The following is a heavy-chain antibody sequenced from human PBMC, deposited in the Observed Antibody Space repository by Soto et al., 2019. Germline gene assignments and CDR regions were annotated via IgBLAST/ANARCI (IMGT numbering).Heavy chain of an antibody. V-gene: IGHV4-59*01. CDR2: IYNSGST. D-gene: IGHD6-13*01. CDR1: GGSINSDY. CDR3: AKDIRGRTAAAVYNWFDP. J-gene: IGHJ5*02. Sequence: QVQLQESGPELVKPSETLSLSCTVSGGSINSDYWSWIRQPPGKALEWIGYIYNSGSTNYSPSLNSRVPISVDASKNQFSLKLNSVTAADTAVYYCAKDIRGRTAAAVYNWFDPWGQGILVTVSS.